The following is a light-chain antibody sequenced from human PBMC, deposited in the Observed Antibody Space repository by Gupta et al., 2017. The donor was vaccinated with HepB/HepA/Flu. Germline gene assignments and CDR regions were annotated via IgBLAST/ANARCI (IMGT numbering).Light chain of an antibody. Sequence: SSELTQDPAVSVALGQTVRITCQGDSLRSYYASWYQQKPGQAPVLVIYGKNNRPSGTPDRFSGSSSGNTASLTITGAQAEDEADYYCNSRDSSGNHAYVFGTGTKVTVL. CDR1: SLRSYY. J-gene: IGLJ1*01. CDR3: NSRDSSGNHAYV. V-gene: IGLV3-19*01. CDR2: GKN.